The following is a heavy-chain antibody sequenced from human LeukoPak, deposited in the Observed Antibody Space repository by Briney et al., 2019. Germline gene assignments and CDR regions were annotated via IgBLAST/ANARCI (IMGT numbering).Heavy chain of an antibody. CDR1: GFTFSSYG. J-gene: IGHJ4*02. V-gene: IGHV3-30*18. Sequence: GGTLRLSCAASGFTFSSYGMHWVRQAPGKGLEGVAVISYDGSNKYYADSVKGRFTISRDNSKNTLYLQMNSLRAEDTAVYYCAKSGFDYWGQGTLVTVSS. CDR2: ISYDGSNK. CDR3: AKSGFDY. D-gene: IGHD3-10*01.